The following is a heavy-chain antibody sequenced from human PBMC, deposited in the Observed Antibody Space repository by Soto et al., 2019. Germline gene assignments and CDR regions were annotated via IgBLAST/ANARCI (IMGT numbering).Heavy chain of an antibody. CDR3: TTDYYFGSGSGDY. CDR1: GFTFTDAW. J-gene: IGHJ4*02. D-gene: IGHD3-10*01. V-gene: IGHV3-15*01. Sequence: VGSLSLSCAASGFTFTDAWMTWVRQAPGKGLEWVGRIISKTDGGTTDYAAPVKGRFTISRDDSQNMLYLQMNSLKTDDTGVYYCTTDYYFGSGSGDYWGQGALVTVSS. CDR2: IISKTDGGTT.